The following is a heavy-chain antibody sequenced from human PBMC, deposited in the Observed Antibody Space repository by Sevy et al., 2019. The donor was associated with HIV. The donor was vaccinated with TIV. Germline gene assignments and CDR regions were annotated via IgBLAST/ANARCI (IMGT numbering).Heavy chain of an antibody. Sequence: GESLKISCSASGFTFSSYAMHWVRQAPGKGLEYVSAISSNGGSTYYADSVKGRFTISRDNSKNTLYLQMSSLRAEDTAVYYCVVSRITMIVVVIVFDYWGKGTLVTVSS. CDR3: VVSRITMIVVVIVFDY. D-gene: IGHD3-22*01. CDR2: ISSNGGST. CDR1: GFTFSSYA. V-gene: IGHV3-64D*06. J-gene: IGHJ4*02.